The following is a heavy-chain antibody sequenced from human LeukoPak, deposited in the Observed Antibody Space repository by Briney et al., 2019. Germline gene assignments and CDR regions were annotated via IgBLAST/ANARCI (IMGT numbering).Heavy chain of an antibody. J-gene: IGHJ5*02. Sequence: ASVKVSFKASGYTFTSYYMHLVRQAPGQGLEWMGIINPSGGSTSYAQKVQGRVTMTRDMSTSTVYMELSSLRSEDTAVYYCARVSAYCSSTSCYDWFDPWGQGTLVTVSS. CDR3: ARVSAYCSSTSCYDWFDP. CDR1: GYTFTSYY. CDR2: INPSGGST. V-gene: IGHV1-46*01. D-gene: IGHD2-2*01.